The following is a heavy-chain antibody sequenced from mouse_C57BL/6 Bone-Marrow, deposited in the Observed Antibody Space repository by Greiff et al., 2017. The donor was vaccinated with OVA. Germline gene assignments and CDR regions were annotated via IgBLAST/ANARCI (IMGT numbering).Heavy chain of an antibody. CDR3: ARGDGWYFDV. J-gene: IGHJ1*03. Sequence: QVQLQQSGAELVRPGTSVKVSCKASGYAFTNYLIEWVKQRPGQGLEWIGVINPGSGGTNYNEKFKGKATLTADKSSSTAYMQLSSLTSEDSAVYFCARGDGWYFDVWGTGTTVTVSS. CDR1: GYAFTNYL. D-gene: IGHD3-3*01. V-gene: IGHV1-54*01. CDR2: INPGSGGT.